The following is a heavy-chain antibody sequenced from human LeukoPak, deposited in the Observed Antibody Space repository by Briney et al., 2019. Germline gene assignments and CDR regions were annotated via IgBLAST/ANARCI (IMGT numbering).Heavy chain of an antibody. J-gene: IGHJ4*02. V-gene: IGHV4-39*01. CDR2: IYYSGST. D-gene: IGHD2-2*01. CDR3: ARGRSAYCSSTSCRKVFDY. CDR1: GGSISGSIYY. Sequence: SETLSLTCTASGGSISGSIYYWGWIRQPPGKGLEWIGSIYYSGSTYYNPSLNSRVTISVDTSKNQFSLKLSSVTAADTAVYYCARGRSAYCSSTSCRKVFDYWGQGTLVTVSS.